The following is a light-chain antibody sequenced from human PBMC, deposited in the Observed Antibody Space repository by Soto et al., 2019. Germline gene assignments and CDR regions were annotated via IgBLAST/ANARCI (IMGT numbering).Light chain of an antibody. Sequence: QLVVTQSPSASASLGASVKLTCTLSSRHNTYAIAWHQQQPEKGPRYLMKLNSDGSHSRGDGIPDRFSGSSSGAERYLTISSLQSDDEADYYCQTWATGIRVFGGGTKLTVL. V-gene: IGLV4-69*01. CDR3: QTWATGIRV. CDR1: SRHNTYA. J-gene: IGLJ3*02. CDR2: LNSDGSH.